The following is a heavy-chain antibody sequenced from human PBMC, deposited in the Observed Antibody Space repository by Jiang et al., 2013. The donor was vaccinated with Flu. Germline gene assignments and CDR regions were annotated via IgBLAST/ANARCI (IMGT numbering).Heavy chain of an antibody. Sequence: LLKPSETLSLTCAVSGGSISSYYWSWIRQPAGKGLEWIGRIYTSGSTNYNPSLKSRVTMSVDTSKNQFSLKLSSVTAADTAVYYCARDRVGPRSSWFDPWGQGTLVTVSS. CDR2: IYTSGST. CDR3: ARDRVGPRSSWFDP. CDR1: GGSISSYY. V-gene: IGHV4-4*07. D-gene: IGHD1-26*01. J-gene: IGHJ5*02.